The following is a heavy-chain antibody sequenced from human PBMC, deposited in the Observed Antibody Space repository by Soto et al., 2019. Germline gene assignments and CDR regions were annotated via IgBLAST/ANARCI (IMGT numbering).Heavy chain of an antibody. J-gene: IGHJ6*02. CDR2: ISGSGGST. D-gene: IGHD3-9*01. CDR1: GFTFSSYA. V-gene: IGHV3-23*01. Sequence: CGSRSLSCAASGFTFSSYAMSWVRQAPGRGLVWGSAISGSGGSTYYADSVNGRLTISRDNSKNSLYLKRNSLRAEDTAVYSDAKDRRGRYVDAPAGYYYYGMDVCGQGTTVTVSS. CDR3: AKDRRGRYVDAPAGYYYYGMDV.